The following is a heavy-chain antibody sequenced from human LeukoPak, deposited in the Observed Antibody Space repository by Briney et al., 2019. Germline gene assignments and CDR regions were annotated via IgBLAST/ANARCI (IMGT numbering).Heavy chain of an antibody. Sequence: GGSLRLSCAASGFTFSSYAMHWVRQAPGKGLEWVAVISYDGSNKYHADSVKGRFTISRDNSKNTLYLQMNSLRAEDTAVYYCARDPSSTAVTGLEFDYWGQGTLVTVSS. J-gene: IGHJ4*02. CDR2: ISYDGSNK. CDR3: ARDPSSTAVTGLEFDY. V-gene: IGHV3-30-3*01. CDR1: GFTFSSYA. D-gene: IGHD6-19*01.